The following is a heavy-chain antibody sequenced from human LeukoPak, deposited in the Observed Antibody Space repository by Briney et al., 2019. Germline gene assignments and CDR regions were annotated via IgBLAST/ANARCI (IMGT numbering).Heavy chain of an antibody. CDR1: GSTFSSYA. V-gene: IGHV3-23*01. Sequence: GGSLRLSCAASGSTFSSYAMSWVRQAPGKGLEWVSAISGSGGSTYYADSVKGRFTISRDNSKNTLYLQMNSLRAEDTAVYYCAKGPEDTAMVRNYYMDVWGKGTTVTVSS. CDR2: ISGSGGST. CDR3: AKGPEDTAMVRNYYMDV. J-gene: IGHJ6*03. D-gene: IGHD5-18*01.